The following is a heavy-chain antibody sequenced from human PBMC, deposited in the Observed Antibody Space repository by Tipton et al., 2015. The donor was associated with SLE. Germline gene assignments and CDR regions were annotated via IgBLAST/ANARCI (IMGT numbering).Heavy chain of an antibody. V-gene: IGHV4-61*02. CDR2: IYTSGST. CDR1: GVSITSGSYY. CDR3: ARDRGLPVNDAFDV. Sequence: TLSLTCGVSGVSITSGSYYWSWIRQPAGKGLEWIGRIYTSGSTNFNPSLKSRVTISIDTSKNHLSLELNSVTAADTAVYYCARDRGLPVNDAFDVWGQGTMVTVSS. J-gene: IGHJ3*01. D-gene: IGHD4-17*01.